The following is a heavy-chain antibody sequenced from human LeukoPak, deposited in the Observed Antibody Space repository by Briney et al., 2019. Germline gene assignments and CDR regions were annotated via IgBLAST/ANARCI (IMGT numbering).Heavy chain of an antibody. Sequence: PGGSLRLSCAASGFNIAAYEMSWVRQAPGRGLEWISYISNSATVTYYADSVRGRFTLSRDDAKNSLYLEMNNLRAEGTAVYYCARDGSGIGDCLGVWGQGTTVTVSS. CDR3: ARDGSGIGDCLGV. CDR1: GFNIAAYE. J-gene: IGHJ6*02. D-gene: IGHD3-10*01. V-gene: IGHV3-48*03. CDR2: ISNSATVT.